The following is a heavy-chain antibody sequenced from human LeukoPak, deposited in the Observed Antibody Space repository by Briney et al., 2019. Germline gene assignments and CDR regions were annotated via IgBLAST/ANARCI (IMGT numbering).Heavy chain of an antibody. J-gene: IGHJ4*02. CDR1: GYTFTGYY. V-gene: IGHV1-2*02. D-gene: IGHD3-9*01. Sequence: ASVKVSCKTSGYTFTGYYMHWVRQAPGQGPDWMGWVNPNSGGTNYAQKFQGRVTMTWDTSISTAYMELSSLYSDDTAVYHCARGNYDVFVDYWGQGTLVTVSS. CDR2: VNPNSGGT. CDR3: ARGNYDVFVDY.